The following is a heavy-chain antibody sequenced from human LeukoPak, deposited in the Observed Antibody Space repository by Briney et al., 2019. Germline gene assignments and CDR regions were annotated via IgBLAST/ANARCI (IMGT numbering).Heavy chain of an antibody. Sequence: ASVTVSCKASVYTFTNYDISWVRQAPAQGLEWMGWISGYNGNTNYAQKVQGRVTMTADTSTSTAYMELRCLRSDDTAAYYCARNSKVTPDYYYYYMDVWGKGTTVTVSS. J-gene: IGHJ6*03. CDR1: VYTFTNYD. CDR3: ARNSKVTPDYYYYYMDV. D-gene: IGHD2-21*02. V-gene: IGHV1-18*01. CDR2: ISGYNGNT.